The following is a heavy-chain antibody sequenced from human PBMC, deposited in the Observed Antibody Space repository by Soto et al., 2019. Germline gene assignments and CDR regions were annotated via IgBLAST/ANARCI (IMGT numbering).Heavy chain of an antibody. CDR2: ISGSGGST. CDR3: AKSTDLYYDILTGHYPY. J-gene: IGHJ4*02. D-gene: IGHD3-9*01. CDR1: GFTFSSYA. V-gene: IGHV3-23*01. Sequence: LRLSCAASGFTFSSYAMSWVRQAPGKGLEWVSAISGSGGSTYYADSVKGRFTISRDNSKNTLYLQMNSLRAEDTAVYYCAKSTDLYYDILTGHYPYWGQGALVTVSS.